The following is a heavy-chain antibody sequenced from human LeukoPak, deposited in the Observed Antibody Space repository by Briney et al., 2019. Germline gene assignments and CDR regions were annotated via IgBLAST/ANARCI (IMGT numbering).Heavy chain of an antibody. D-gene: IGHD6-6*01. CDR1: GFTFTNYG. J-gene: IGHJ4*02. CDR3: ARASSSSHFDY. Sequence: PGTSLRLSCATSGFTFTNYGLHWVRQAPGKGLEWEAVIWYDGSKTYYADSVNGRFTISRDNSKNTVYLQMNSLRAEDTAVYYCARASSSSHFDYWGQGTLVTVSS. V-gene: IGHV3-33*01. CDR2: IWYDGSKT.